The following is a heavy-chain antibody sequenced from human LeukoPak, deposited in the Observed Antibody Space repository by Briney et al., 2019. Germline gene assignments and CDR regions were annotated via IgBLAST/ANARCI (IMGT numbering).Heavy chain of an antibody. CDR2: IYYSGST. V-gene: IGHV4-59*08. CDR1: GGSISSYY. Sequence: SETLSLTCTVSGGSISSYYWSWIRQPPGKGLEWIGYIYYSGSTNYNPSLKSRVTISVDTSKNQFSLKLSSVTAADTAVYYCARHRLGGGSWKHPNWFDPWGQGTLVTVSS. J-gene: IGHJ5*02. D-gene: IGHD2-15*01. CDR3: ARHRLGGGSWKHPNWFDP.